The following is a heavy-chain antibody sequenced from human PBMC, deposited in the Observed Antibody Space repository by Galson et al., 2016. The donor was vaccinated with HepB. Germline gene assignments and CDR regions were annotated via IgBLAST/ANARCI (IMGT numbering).Heavy chain of an antibody. D-gene: IGHD4-17*01. CDR2: IYSGGTT. V-gene: IGHV3-66*02. J-gene: IGHJ4*02. Sequence: SLRLSCAASGFTVSSNYMSWVRQAPGKGLEWVSVIYSGGTTYYADSVKGRFTISRDNSKNTLFLQMNTLRPEDTAVYYCARGVYGDHGWFDYWGQGTLVTVSP. CDR3: ARGVYGDHGWFDY. CDR1: GFTVSSNY.